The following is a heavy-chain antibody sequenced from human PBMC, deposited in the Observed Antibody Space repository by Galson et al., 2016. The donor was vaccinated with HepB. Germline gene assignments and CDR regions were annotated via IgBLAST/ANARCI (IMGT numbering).Heavy chain of an antibody. CDR1: GFIFSTYA. J-gene: IGHJ3*02. D-gene: IGHD3-10*01. CDR2: IRGSGGGI. Sequence: SLRLSCAGSGFIFSTYAMNWVRQAPGKGLEWVSSIRGSGGGIDYADSVKGRFTISRDNSKNTLYLQMSGLRAEDTALYYCAKERGSRITMVRGVLDAFDIWGQGTMVTVSS. CDR3: AKERGSRITMVRGVLDAFDI. V-gene: IGHV3-23*01.